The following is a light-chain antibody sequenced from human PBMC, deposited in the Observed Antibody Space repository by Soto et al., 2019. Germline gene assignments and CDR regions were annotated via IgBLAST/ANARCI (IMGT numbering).Light chain of an antibody. CDR3: SSYTRSSTEV. Sequence: QSALTQPASVSGSPGQSITISCTGSGSDVGHYNYVSWYQQHPGKAPKLIIYEVSHRPPGVSDRFSGSKSGNTASLTISGLQAEDEADYYCSSYTRSSTEVFGTGTKVTVL. CDR1: GSDVGHYNY. J-gene: IGLJ1*01. CDR2: EVS. V-gene: IGLV2-14*01.